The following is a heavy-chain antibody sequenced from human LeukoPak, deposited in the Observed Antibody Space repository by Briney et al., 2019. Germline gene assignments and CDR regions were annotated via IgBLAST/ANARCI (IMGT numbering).Heavy chain of an antibody. CDR2: INPSGGST. Sequence: GTSVKVSCKASGYTFTSYYMHWVRQAPGQGLEWMGIINPSGGSTSYAQKFQGRVTMTRDTSTSTVYMELSSLRSEDTAVYYCARERLVQNWFDPWGQGTLVTVSS. CDR1: GYTFTSYY. D-gene: IGHD6-6*01. V-gene: IGHV1-46*01. CDR3: ARERLVQNWFDP. J-gene: IGHJ5*02.